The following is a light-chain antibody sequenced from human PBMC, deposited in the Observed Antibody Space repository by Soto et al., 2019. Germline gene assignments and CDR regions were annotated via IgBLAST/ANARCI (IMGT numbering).Light chain of an antibody. CDR1: TGAVTSGYY. V-gene: IGLV7-46*01. CDR3: LLPYSDAWV. CDR2: DTT. Sequence: QAVLTQEPSLTVSPGGTVTLTCASSTGAVTSGYYPNWFQQKPGQAPRTLIYDTTNKQSWTPVRFSGSLLGGKAALTLSGAQPEDEAEYYCLLPYSDAWVFGGGTKLTVL. J-gene: IGLJ3*02.